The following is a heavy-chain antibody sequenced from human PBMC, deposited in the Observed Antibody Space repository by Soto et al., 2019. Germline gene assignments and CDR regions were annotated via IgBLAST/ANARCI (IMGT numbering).Heavy chain of an antibody. J-gene: IGHJ6*02. Sequence: GXSVKVSCQASGYTFTGYDIHGVRQATGQGLEWMGWMNPNSGNTGYAQKFQGRVTMTRNTSISTAYMELSSLRSEDTAVYYCARGQEVATNYYYYGMDVWGQGTTVTVSS. CDR1: GYTFTGYD. D-gene: IGHD5-12*01. V-gene: IGHV1-8*01. CDR3: ARGQEVATNYYYYGMDV. CDR2: MNPNSGNT.